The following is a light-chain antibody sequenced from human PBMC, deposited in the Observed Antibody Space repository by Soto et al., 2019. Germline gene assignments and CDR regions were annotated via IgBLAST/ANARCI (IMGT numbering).Light chain of an antibody. CDR1: QSVSSNY. Sequence: EIVLTQSPGTLSLSPGERATLSCRASQSVSSNYLAWYQQKPGQAPRLPIYDASSRATGIPDRFSGSGSGTDFTLTISRLEPEDFAVYYCQQYGSSPNTFGGGTKVEIK. J-gene: IGKJ4*01. V-gene: IGKV3-20*01. CDR3: QQYGSSPNT. CDR2: DAS.